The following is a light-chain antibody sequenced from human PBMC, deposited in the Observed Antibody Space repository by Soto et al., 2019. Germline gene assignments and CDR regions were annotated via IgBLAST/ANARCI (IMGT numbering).Light chain of an antibody. Sequence: EIVLTQSPGTLSLSPGERATLSCRASQNLRRTYLAWYQQKPGQAPRLLIYGASSRATGIPDRFSGSGSGTDFTLTISRLEPEDFAVYYCQQYDSSPPYTFGQGTKLEIK. CDR1: QNLRRTY. CDR2: GAS. CDR3: QQYDSSPPYT. V-gene: IGKV3-20*01. J-gene: IGKJ2*01.